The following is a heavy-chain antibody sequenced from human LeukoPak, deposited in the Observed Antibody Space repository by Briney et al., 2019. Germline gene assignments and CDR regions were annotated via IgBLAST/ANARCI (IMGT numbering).Heavy chain of an antibody. CDR2: IYSGGST. V-gene: IGHV3-53*01. CDR3: ASWETGAKQDAFDI. Sequence: GGSLRLSCAASGFTVSSNYMSWVRQAPGKGLEWVSVIYSGGSTYYADSVKGRFTISRDNSKNTLYLQMNSLRAEDTAVYYCASWETGAKQDAFDIWGQGTMVTVSS. D-gene: IGHD1-7*01. CDR1: GFTVSSNY. J-gene: IGHJ3*02.